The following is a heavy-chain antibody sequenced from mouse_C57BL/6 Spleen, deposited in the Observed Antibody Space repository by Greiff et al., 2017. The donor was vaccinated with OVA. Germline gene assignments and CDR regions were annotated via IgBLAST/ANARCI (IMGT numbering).Heavy chain of an antibody. V-gene: IGHV5-6*01. D-gene: IGHD2-5*01. Sequence: EVKVVESGGDLVKPGGSLKLSCAASGFTFSSYGMSWVRQTPDKRLEWVATISSGGSYTYYPDSVKGRFTISRDNAKNTLYLQMSSLKSEDTAMYYCARHYSNWFAYWGQGTLVTVSA. CDR2: ISSGGSYT. J-gene: IGHJ3*01. CDR3: ARHYSNWFAY. CDR1: GFTFSSYG.